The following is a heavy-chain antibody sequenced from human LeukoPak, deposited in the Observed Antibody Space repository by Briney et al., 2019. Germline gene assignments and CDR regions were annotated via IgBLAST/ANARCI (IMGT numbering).Heavy chain of an antibody. Sequence: GGSVRLSCAASGFTFSSHSMNWVRQAPGKGLEWVSYISPSSTNKYYADSVKGRFTISRDNAKNSLFLQVNSLRAEDTAVYYCATQAHDYWGQGTLVTVS. CDR1: GFTFSSHS. CDR2: ISPSSTNK. V-gene: IGHV3-48*01. D-gene: IGHD6-6*01. CDR3: ATQAHDY. J-gene: IGHJ4*02.